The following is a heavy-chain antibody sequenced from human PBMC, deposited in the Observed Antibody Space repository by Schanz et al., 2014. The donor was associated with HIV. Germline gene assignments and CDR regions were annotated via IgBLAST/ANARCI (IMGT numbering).Heavy chain of an antibody. D-gene: IGHD3-22*01. J-gene: IGHJ4*02. Sequence: VQLLESGGGLVQPGGSLRLSCAASGFSFSSYGMHWVRQAPGKGLEWVAILWFDGSIDYYVDSVKGRFTVFRDNSKNTLYLQMNSLRADDTAVYYCAKGRDYFDSSGYSDWGQGTLVTVSS. CDR2: LWFDGSID. V-gene: IGHV3-33*03. CDR3: AKGRDYFDSSGYSD. CDR1: GFSFSSYG.